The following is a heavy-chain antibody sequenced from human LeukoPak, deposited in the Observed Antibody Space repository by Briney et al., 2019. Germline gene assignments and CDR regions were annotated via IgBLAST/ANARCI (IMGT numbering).Heavy chain of an antibody. CDR3: AKEPYNSGWYYFDY. CDR1: GGSISSYY. Sequence: KPSETLSLTCTVSGGSISSYYWSWIRQPAGKGLEWIGRIYTSGSTNYNPSLKSRVTISVDTSKNQFSLKLSSVTAADTAVYYCAKEPYNSGWYYFDYWGQGTLVTVSS. D-gene: IGHD6-19*01. V-gene: IGHV4-4*07. J-gene: IGHJ4*02. CDR2: IYTSGST.